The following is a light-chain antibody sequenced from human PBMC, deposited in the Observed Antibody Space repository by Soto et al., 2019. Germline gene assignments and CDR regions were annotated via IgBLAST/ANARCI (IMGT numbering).Light chain of an antibody. CDR2: DAS. V-gene: IGKV3-11*01. J-gene: IGKJ3*01. Sequence: EIVLTQSPATLSLSPGERATLSCRASQSVSSYLACYQQKPGQAPRLLIYDASNRATGIPARFSGSGSGTDFTLTISSLEPEDFAVYYCQQRSNWPPEFTFGPGTKVDIK. CDR3: QQRSNWPPEFT. CDR1: QSVSSY.